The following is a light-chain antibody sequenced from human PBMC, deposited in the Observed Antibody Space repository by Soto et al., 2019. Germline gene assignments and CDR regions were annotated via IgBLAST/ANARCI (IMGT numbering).Light chain of an antibody. V-gene: IGLV1-44*01. CDR1: TSNIGRNI. CDR3: ATWDDSLNGVV. Sequence: QSALTQPPSASGTPGQRVTMSCSGSTSNIGRNIVNWFQQLPGTAPKLLIYGNSQRPSGVPDRFSGSKSGTSASLAISWLQSEDEADYYCATWDDSLNGVVFGGGTKLTVL. CDR2: GNS. J-gene: IGLJ2*01.